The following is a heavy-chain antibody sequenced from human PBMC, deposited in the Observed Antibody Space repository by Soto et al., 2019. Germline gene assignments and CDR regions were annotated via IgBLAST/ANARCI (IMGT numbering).Heavy chain of an antibody. Sequence: PSETLSLTCTVSGGSISSSSYYWGWIRQPPGKGLEWIGSIYYSGSTYYNPSLKSRVTISVDTSKNQFSLKLSSVTAADTAVYYCARLNYYDSSGCPDYWGQGTLVTVSS. D-gene: IGHD3-22*01. V-gene: IGHV4-39*01. CDR1: GGSISSSSYY. CDR3: ARLNYYDSSGCPDY. CDR2: IYYSGST. J-gene: IGHJ4*02.